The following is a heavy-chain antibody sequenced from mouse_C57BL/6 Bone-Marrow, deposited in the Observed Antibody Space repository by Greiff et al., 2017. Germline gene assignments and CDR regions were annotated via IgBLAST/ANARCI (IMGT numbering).Heavy chain of an antibody. D-gene: IGHD1-1*01. J-gene: IGHJ2*01. CDR1: GYTFTSYT. Sequence: QVQLQESGAELARPGASVKMSCKASGYTFTSYTMHWVKQRPGQGLEWIGYINPSSGYTKYNQKFKDKATLTADKSSSTAYMQLSSLTSEDSAVYYCERGGSFDYWGQGTTLTVSS. V-gene: IGHV1-4*01. CDR3: ERGGSFDY. CDR2: INPSSGYT.